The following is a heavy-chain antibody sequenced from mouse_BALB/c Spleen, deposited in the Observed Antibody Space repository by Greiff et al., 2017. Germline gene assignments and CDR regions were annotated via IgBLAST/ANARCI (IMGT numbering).Heavy chain of an antibody. V-gene: IGHV14-1*02. CDR2: IDPENGNT. CDR1: GFNIKDYY. CDR3: ARRRYGSSGYYFDY. J-gene: IGHJ2*01. Sequence: EVKLQESGAELVRPGALVKLSCKASGFNIKDYYMHWVKQRPEQGLEWIGWIDPENGNTIYDPKFQGKASITADTSSNTAYLQLSSLTSEDTAVYYCARRRYGSSGYYFDYWGQGTTLTVSS. D-gene: IGHD1-1*01.